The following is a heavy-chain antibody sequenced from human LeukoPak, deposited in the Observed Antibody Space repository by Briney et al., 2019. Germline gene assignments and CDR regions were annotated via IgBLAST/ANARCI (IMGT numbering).Heavy chain of an antibody. CDR1: DDSLNRNNDY. V-gene: IGHV4-39*01. CDR3: ARHLAVADTVYNWFDP. Sequence: KASETLSLTCTVSDDSLNRNNDYWVCIRQPPGKGLEWIGSRFYSGSTYYNPSLNGRVTVSVDTSKNQFFLRLNSVTAADTALYSCARHLAVADTVYNWFDPWGQGTQVTVSS. CDR2: RFYSGST. D-gene: IGHD6-19*01. J-gene: IGHJ5*02.